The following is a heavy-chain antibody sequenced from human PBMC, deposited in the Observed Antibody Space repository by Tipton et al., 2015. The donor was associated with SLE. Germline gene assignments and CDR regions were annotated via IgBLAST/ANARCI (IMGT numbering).Heavy chain of an antibody. Sequence: SLRLSCAASGFTFSSYWMSWVRQAPGKGLEWVANIKQDGSENYYVDSVKGRFTIARDNAKNSLFLQMNSLRAEDTAVYYCARDSKWEPRNYWGQGTLVTVSS. CDR3: ARDSKWEPRNY. D-gene: IGHD1-26*01. CDR2: IKQDGSEN. CDR1: GFTFSSYW. V-gene: IGHV3-7*01. J-gene: IGHJ4*02.